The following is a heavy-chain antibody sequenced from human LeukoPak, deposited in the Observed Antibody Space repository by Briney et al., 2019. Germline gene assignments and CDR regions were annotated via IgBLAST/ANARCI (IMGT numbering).Heavy chain of an antibody. CDR2: LNPSGGST. V-gene: IGHV1-46*01. Sequence: ASVKVSCKASGYTFTSYYMHLVRQAPGRGLEWMGILNPSGGSTSYAQKFQGRVTMTRDTSTSTVYMELSSLRSEDTAVYYCAREQEYDFWSGCHFDYWGQGTLVTVSS. CDR1: GYTFTSYY. D-gene: IGHD3-3*01. J-gene: IGHJ4*02. CDR3: AREQEYDFWSGCHFDY.